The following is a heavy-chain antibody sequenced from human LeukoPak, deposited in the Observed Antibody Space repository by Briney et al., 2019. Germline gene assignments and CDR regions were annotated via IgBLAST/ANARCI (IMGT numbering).Heavy chain of an antibody. Sequence: GGSLRLSCAASGFTFSSYGTHWVRQAPGKGLEWVAFIRYDGSNKYYADSVKGRFTISRDNSKNTLYLQMNSLRAEDTAVYYCAKVLLWFGELGYFDYWGQGTLVTVSS. D-gene: IGHD3-10*01. CDR1: GFTFSSYG. V-gene: IGHV3-30*02. CDR3: AKVLLWFGELGYFDY. CDR2: IRYDGSNK. J-gene: IGHJ4*02.